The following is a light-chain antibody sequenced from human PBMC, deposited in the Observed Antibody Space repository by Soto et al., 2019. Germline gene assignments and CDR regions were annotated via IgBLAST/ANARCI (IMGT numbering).Light chain of an antibody. CDR2: DVS. Sequence: QSVLTQPASVSGSPGQSIAISCTGTSSDVGGYSYVSWYQQQPGKAPKLVISDVSNRPSGVSDRFSGSKCGNTASLTISGLQTEDEADYYCASYTTGSTYVFGTGTKVTVL. CDR3: ASYTTGSTYV. J-gene: IGLJ1*01. CDR1: SSDVGGYSY. V-gene: IGLV2-14*01.